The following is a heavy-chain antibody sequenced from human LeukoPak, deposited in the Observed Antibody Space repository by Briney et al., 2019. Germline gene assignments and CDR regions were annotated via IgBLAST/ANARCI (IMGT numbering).Heavy chain of an antibody. V-gene: IGHV1-18*01. D-gene: IGHD2-2*01. Sequence: GASVKVSCKASGYTFTSYGISWVRQAPGQGLEWMGWISAYNGNTNYAQKLQGRVTMTTDTSTSTAYMELRSLRSDDTAVYYCASAEGYCSSTSCLFDYSGQGTLVTVSS. J-gene: IGHJ4*02. CDR3: ASAEGYCSSTSCLFDY. CDR2: ISAYNGNT. CDR1: GYTFTSYG.